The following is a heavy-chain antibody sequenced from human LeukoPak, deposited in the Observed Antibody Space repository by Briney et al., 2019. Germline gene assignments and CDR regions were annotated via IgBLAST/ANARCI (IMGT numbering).Heavy chain of an antibody. J-gene: IGHJ4*02. CDR1: GYTFTSYG. CDR2: ISAYNGNT. CDR3: ARYYDSSGYYGRDLDY. D-gene: IGHD3-22*01. V-gene: IGHV1-18*01. Sequence: ASVKVSCKASGYTFTSYGISWVRQAPGQGLEWMRWISAYNGNTNYAQKLQGRVTMTTDTSTSTAYMELRSLRSDDTAVYYCARYYDSSGYYGRDLDYWGQGTLVTVSS.